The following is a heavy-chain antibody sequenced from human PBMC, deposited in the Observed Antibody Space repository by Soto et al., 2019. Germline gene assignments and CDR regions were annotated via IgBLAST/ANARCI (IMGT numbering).Heavy chain of an antibody. D-gene: IGHD3-22*01. CDR2: ISSSSSTI. V-gene: IGHV3-48*02. CDR3: ARMRDYNESH. CDR1: GFTFSSYS. J-gene: IGHJ4*02. Sequence: EVQLVESGGGLVQPGGSLRLSCAASGFTFSSYSMNWVRQAPGKGLEWVSYISSSSSTIYYADSVKGRFTISRDNAENSLYLQMNSLRDEYTAVYYCARMRDYNESHWGQGTLVTVSS.